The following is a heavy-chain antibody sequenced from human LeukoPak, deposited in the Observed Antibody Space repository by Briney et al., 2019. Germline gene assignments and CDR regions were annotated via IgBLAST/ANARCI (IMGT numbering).Heavy chain of an antibody. D-gene: IGHD6-13*01. CDR3: AALTWDSWYGDLSRTHFDF. CDR2: AYYSGGT. Sequence: KPSETLSLTCTVSGGSIRTTSHYWGWIRQSPGKGLEWLGSAYYSGGTFDNPSLNSRVTISVDTYKSQFSLKLTSVTAADTAVYYCAALTWDSWYGDLSRTHFDFWGQGILVTVSS. J-gene: IGHJ4*02. V-gene: IGHV4-39*01. CDR1: GGSIRTTSHY.